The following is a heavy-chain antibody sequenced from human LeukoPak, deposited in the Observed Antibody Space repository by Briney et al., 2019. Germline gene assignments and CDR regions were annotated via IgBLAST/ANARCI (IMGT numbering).Heavy chain of an antibody. CDR2: MNPNSGNT. D-gene: IGHD2-15*01. V-gene: IGHV1-8*01. Sequence: GASVKVSCKASGYTFTNYDINWVRRATGQGLEWMGRMNPNSGNTGYAQKFQGRVTMTRSTSISTAYMELSSLTSEDTAVYYCARVSLGYCSGGTCYFQDHWGQGTLVTVSS. CDR1: GYTFTNYD. J-gene: IGHJ4*02. CDR3: ARVSLGYCSGGTCYFQDH.